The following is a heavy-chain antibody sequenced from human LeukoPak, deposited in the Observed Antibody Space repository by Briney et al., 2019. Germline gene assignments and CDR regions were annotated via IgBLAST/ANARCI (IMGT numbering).Heavy chain of an antibody. D-gene: IGHD6-6*01. Sequence: PGGSLRLSCAASGFTFSSYAMSWVCQAPGKGLEWVSAISGSGGSTYYADSVKGRFTISRDNSKSTLYLQMNSLRAEDTAVYYCAKDFHLAARPYYFDYWGQGTLVTVSS. J-gene: IGHJ4*02. CDR1: GFTFSSYA. V-gene: IGHV3-23*01. CDR2: ISGSGGST. CDR3: AKDFHLAARPYYFDY.